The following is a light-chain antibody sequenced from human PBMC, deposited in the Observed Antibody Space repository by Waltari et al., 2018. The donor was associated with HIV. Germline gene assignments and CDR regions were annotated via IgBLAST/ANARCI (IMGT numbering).Light chain of an antibody. V-gene: IGLV5-45*03. CDR2: YKSDSYT. CDR1: SGINLGSYR. Sequence: QAVLTQPSSLSASPGESASLTCTLRSGINLGSYRMYWYKQKPGSPPHYLLKYKSDSYTQNGAGVPSRFSGSKDISANAGILLISGLQSEDEADYYCMIWHNSAWVFGGGTKLTV. J-gene: IGLJ3*02. CDR3: MIWHNSAWV.